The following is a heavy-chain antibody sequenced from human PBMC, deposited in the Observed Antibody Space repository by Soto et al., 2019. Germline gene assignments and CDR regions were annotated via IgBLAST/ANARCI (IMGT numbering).Heavy chain of an antibody. CDR3: GRGGYSGSYFNGFAP. V-gene: IGHV1-18*01. J-gene: IGHJ5*02. Sequence: ASVKVSCKASGYTFTSYAMHWVRQAPGQRLEWMGWISAYNGNTNYAQKLQGRVTMTTDTSTSTAYMELRSLRSDDTAVYYCGRGGYSGSYFNGFAPWGQGTLVTVSS. CDR1: GYTFTSYA. CDR2: ISAYNGNT. D-gene: IGHD1-26*01.